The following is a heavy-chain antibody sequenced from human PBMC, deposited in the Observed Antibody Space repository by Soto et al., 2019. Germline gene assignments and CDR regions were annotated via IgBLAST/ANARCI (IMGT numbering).Heavy chain of an antibody. V-gene: IGHV4-39*01. CDR3: VDMIWQWLPRD. CDR2: IYHSGAS. CDR1: GGSISGSSYY. J-gene: IGHJ4*02. Sequence: QLQLQESGPGLVKPSETLSLTCTVSGGSISGSSYYWGWIRQPPGKGLEWIGNIYHSGASYYYPSLKSRATIAVDTSRNQFSLRLNFVTAADTAVYYCVDMIWQWLPRDWGQGTVVTVSS. D-gene: IGHD6-19*01.